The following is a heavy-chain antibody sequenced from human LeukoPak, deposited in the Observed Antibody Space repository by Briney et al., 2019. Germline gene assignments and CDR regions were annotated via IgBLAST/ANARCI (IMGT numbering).Heavy chain of an antibody. J-gene: IGHJ5*02. CDR1: GGSISSYY. D-gene: IGHD3-16*02. Sequence: PSETLSLTCTVSGGSISSYYWSWIRQPPGKGLEGIGYIYYSGSTNYNPSLKSRVTISVDTSKNQFSLKLSSVTAADTAVYYCARQGLRLGELSSWGQGTLVTVSS. V-gene: IGHV4-59*08. CDR2: IYYSGST. CDR3: ARQGLRLGELSS.